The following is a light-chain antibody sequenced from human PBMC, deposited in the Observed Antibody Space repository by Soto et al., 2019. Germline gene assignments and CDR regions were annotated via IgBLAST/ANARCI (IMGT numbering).Light chain of an antibody. J-gene: IGLJ3*02. Sequence: QSALTQPASVSGSPGQSITISCTGTSSDVGGYSFVSWYQQHPGKAPKLMMYEVNNRPSGVSNRFSGSKSGNTASLTISGLQAEDEADYYCSSYTSSSALVVFGGGTKLTVL. CDR1: SSDVGGYSF. CDR2: EVN. CDR3: SSYTSSSALVV. V-gene: IGLV2-14*01.